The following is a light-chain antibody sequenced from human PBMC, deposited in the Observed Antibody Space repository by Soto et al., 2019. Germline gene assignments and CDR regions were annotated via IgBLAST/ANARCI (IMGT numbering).Light chain of an antibody. Sequence: AIRMTQSPSSFSASTGDRVTITCRASQGISSYLAGYQQKPGKAPKLLIYAASTLQSGVPARFSGSGSGTDFTLTISCLQSEDFATHCCQQYYSYPIFTFGPGTKVDI. CDR2: AAS. CDR1: QGISSY. V-gene: IGKV1-8*01. CDR3: QQYYSYPIFT. J-gene: IGKJ3*01.